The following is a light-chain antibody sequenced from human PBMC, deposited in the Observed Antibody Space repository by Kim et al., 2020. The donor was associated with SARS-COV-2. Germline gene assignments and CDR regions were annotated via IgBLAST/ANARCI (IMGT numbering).Light chain of an antibody. Sequence: VSPGQTASITCSGDKLGDKYASWYQQKPGQSPVVVIFRDNRQPSGIPERFSGSNSGNTATLTISGTQAMDEADYYCQAWDSSIYVFGTGTKVTVL. CDR3: QAWDSSIYV. CDR2: RDN. J-gene: IGLJ1*01. V-gene: IGLV3-1*01. CDR1: KLGDKY.